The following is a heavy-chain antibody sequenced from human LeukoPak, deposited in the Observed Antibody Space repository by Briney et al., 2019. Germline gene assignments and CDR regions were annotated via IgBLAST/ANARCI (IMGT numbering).Heavy chain of an antibody. J-gene: IGHJ5*02. V-gene: IGHV4-59*01. Sequence: PSGTLSLTCPVSGGSLSSYYWSWIRQPPGKGLEWIGYIYYSGSTNYNPSLKSRVTISVDTSKNQFSLKLSSVTAADTAVYYCAREKSSSWPRYNWFDPWGQGTLVTVSS. CDR2: IYYSGST. CDR3: AREKSSSWPRYNWFDP. D-gene: IGHD6-13*01. CDR1: GGSLSSYY.